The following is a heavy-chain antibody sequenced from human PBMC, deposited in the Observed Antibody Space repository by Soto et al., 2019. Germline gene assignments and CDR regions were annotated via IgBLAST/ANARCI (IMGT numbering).Heavy chain of an antibody. D-gene: IGHD6-13*01. J-gene: IGHJ5*02. V-gene: IGHV1-2*02. Sequence: RASVKVSCKASGYTFTGYYMHWVRQAPGQGLEWMGWINPNSGGTNYAQKFQGRVTMTRDTSISTAYMELSRLRSDDTAVYYCARDFAIAAAGTPLYNWFDPWGQGTLVTVSS. CDR1: GYTFTGYY. CDR2: INPNSGGT. CDR3: ARDFAIAAAGTPLYNWFDP.